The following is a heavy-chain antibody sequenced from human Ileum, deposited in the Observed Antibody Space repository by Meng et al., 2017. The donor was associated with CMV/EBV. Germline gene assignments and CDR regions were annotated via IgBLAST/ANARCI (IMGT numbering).Heavy chain of an antibody. V-gene: IGHV3-30*04. J-gene: IGHJ4*02. CDR2: ISFEGTNK. Sequence: CSASGFAFSQYAMHWVRQAPGKGLEWVAFISFEGTNKFYIDSVKGRFTISRDNSKNTLYLQMNSLRAEDTAVFYCAKERGGGGSFDYWGQGTLVTVSS. CDR1: GFAFSQYA. D-gene: IGHD2-15*01. CDR3: AKERGGGGSFDY.